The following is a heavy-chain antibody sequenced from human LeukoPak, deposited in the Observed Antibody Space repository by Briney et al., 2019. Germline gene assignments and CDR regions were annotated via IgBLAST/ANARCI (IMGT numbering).Heavy chain of an antibody. J-gene: IGHJ4*02. CDR2: IYYSGST. D-gene: IGHD6-6*01. Sequence: SETLSLTCTVSGGSISSGGYYWSWIRQHPGKGLEWIGYIYYSGSTYYNPSLKSRVTISVDTSKNQFSLKLSSVTAADTAVYYCARGHSSSSLDYWGQGTLVTISS. CDR3: ARGHSSSSLDY. CDR1: GGSISSGGYY. V-gene: IGHV4-31*03.